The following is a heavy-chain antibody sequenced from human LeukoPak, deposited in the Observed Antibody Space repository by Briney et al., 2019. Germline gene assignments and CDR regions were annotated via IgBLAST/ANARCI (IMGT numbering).Heavy chain of an antibody. V-gene: IGHV4-39*01. CDR1: GGSISISNYF. Sequence: PSETLSLTCSVSGGSISISNYFWGWIRQPPGKGLEWIASRSSTGITRYYPSLESRISVSVETSKNQFSLMLTSLTAADTAVYYCAFSGWFWGAFDYWGQGILVTVSS. D-gene: IGHD6-19*01. CDR2: RSSTGIT. J-gene: IGHJ4*02. CDR3: AFSGWFWGAFDY.